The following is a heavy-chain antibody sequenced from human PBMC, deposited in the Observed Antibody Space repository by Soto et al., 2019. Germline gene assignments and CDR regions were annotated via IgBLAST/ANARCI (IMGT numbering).Heavy chain of an antibody. V-gene: IGHV1-3*01. Sequence: QVQLVQSGAEVKKPGASVKVYCKASGYTFTSYAMHWVRQAPGQRLEWMGWINAGNGNTKYSQKFQGRVTITRDTSASTAYMELSSLRSEDTAVYYCARAAHYYDSSGYYYVYWGQGTLVTVSS. CDR2: INAGNGNT. D-gene: IGHD3-22*01. J-gene: IGHJ4*02. CDR1: GYTFTSYA. CDR3: ARAAHYYDSSGYYYVY.